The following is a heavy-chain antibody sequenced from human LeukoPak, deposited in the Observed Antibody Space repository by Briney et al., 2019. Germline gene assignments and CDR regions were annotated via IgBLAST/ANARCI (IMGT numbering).Heavy chain of an antibody. V-gene: IGHV1-18*01. J-gene: IGHJ3*02. D-gene: IGHD2-2*03. CDR3: ARDWIEGSGAFDI. CDR1: VYTFTSYG. Sequence: ASVNVSCKASVYTFTSYGISWVRHAPGQGLEWMGWGSAYNGKTNNAQKLHRRVTMTTDTSTSTAYMELRSLRSDDTAVYYCARDWIEGSGAFDIWGQGTMVTVSS. CDR2: GSAYNGKT.